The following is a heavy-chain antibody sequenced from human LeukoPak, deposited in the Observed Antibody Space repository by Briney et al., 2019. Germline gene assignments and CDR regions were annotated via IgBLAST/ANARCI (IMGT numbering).Heavy chain of an antibody. D-gene: IGHD3-10*01. V-gene: IGHV1-2*04. J-gene: IGHJ6*02. CDR1: VYTFNDYY. CDR2: INLNNGGT. Sequence: SVTVSCKASVYTFNDYYMHWVRQAPAQGLEWMGWINLNNGGTNYAQKFQGWGHMTRDTSNSTAYTELSRLGPDDPAGYFWGRALVYYYGSRGSYFRLDVWGQGTTVTVSS. CDR3: GRALVYYYGSRGSYFRLDV.